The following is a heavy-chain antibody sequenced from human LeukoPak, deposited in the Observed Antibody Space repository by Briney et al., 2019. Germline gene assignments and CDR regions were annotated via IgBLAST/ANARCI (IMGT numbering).Heavy chain of an antibody. CDR1: GYVFTNYG. V-gene: IGHV1-18*01. J-gene: IGHJ4*02. CDR2: TSAYNGNT. D-gene: IGHD6-13*01. Sequence: ASVKVSCKASGYVFTNYGISWVRQAPGQGLEWMGWTSAYNGNTNYAEKFQGRVTMTTDTSTSTAYMELTNLRSDDTAVYYCAREGSSWYDFGYWGQGTLVTVSS. CDR3: AREGSSWYDFGY.